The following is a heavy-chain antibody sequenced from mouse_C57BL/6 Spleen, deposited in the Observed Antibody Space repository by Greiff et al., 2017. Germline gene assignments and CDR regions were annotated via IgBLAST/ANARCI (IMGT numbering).Heavy chain of an antibody. D-gene: IGHD3-1*01. CDR2: IDPSDSYT. J-gene: IGHJ4*01. CDR1: GYTFTSYW. CDR3: ARSGPSAMDY. V-gene: IGHV1-69*01. Sequence: QVQLKQPGAELVMPGASVKLSCKASGYTFTSYWMHWVKQRPGQGLEWIGEIDPSDSYTNYNQKFKGKSTLTVDKSSSTAYMQLSSLTSEDSAVYYCARSGPSAMDYWGQGTSVTVSS.